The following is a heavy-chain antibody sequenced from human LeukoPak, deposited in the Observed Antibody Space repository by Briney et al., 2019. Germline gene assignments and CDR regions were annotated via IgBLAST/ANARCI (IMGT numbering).Heavy chain of an antibody. J-gene: IGHJ2*01. CDR3: SRRGTISGGAWYFDL. CDR2: IYSSGAT. D-gene: IGHD3-16*01. CDR1: GDSIRSYY. V-gene: IGHV4-59*01. Sequence: SETLSLTCRVSGDSIRSYYWGWTRQPPGKGLEWIGYIYSSGATTYNPPLKSRLIISVDTSKNQFSLQLSSVTAADTAVYFCSRRGTISGGAWYFDLWGRGTLVTVSS.